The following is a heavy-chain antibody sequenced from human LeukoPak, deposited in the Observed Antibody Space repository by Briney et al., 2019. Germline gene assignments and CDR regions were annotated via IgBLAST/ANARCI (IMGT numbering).Heavy chain of an antibody. D-gene: IGHD1-1*01. CDR2: LSNDGSTT. J-gene: IGHJ4*02. CDR1: GFTFSSSW. Sequence: GGSLRLSCAASGFTFSSSWMHWVRQAPGKGLAWVSRLSNDGSTTTYADSVKGRFTISRDNAKNTLYLQMNSLRAGDTAVYYCARGTGTTFDYWGQGTLVTVSS. CDR3: ARGTGTTFDY. V-gene: IGHV3-74*01.